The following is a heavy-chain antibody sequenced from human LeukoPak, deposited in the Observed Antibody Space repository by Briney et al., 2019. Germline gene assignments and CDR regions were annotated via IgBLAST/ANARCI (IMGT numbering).Heavy chain of an antibody. V-gene: IGHV4-4*07. D-gene: IGHD3-3*01. J-gene: IGHJ4*02. CDR2: LYPSGST. Sequence: SETLSLTCTVSGGSISDYYWSWIRQPAGKGLEWIGRLYPSGSTNYNPSLKSRLTMSLDTSKNQFSLKLSSVTAADTAVYYCASRSSIWSGYQDTLYYFDSWGQGTLVTVSS. CDR1: GGSISDYY. CDR3: ASRSSIWSGYQDTLYYFDS.